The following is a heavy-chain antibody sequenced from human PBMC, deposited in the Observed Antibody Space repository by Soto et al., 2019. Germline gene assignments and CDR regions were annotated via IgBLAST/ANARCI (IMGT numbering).Heavy chain of an antibody. Sequence: TRSLTCTVSGGSISSGGYYWSWIRQHPGKGLEWIGYIYYSGSTCYNPSLKSRVTISVDTSKNQFSLKLSSVTAADTAVYYCARATTGATSVSDYWGQGILVTVSS. V-gene: IGHV4-31*03. D-gene: IGHD1-26*01. CDR2: IYYSGST. J-gene: IGHJ4*02. CDR3: ARATTGATSVSDY. CDR1: GGSISSGGYY.